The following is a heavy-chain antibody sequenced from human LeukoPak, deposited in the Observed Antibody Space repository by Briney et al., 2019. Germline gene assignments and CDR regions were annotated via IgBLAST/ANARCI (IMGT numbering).Heavy chain of an antibody. CDR2: IYTSGST. D-gene: IGHD6-19*01. Sequence: SETLSLTCTVSGGSISSYYWSWIRQPAGKGLEWIGRIYTSGSTNYNPSLKSRVTMSVDTSKNQFSLKLSSVTAADTAVYYCARGWYSSGWYSGEFFDYWGQGTLVTVSS. V-gene: IGHV4-4*07. CDR3: ARGWYSSGWYSGEFFDY. J-gene: IGHJ4*02. CDR1: GGSISSYY.